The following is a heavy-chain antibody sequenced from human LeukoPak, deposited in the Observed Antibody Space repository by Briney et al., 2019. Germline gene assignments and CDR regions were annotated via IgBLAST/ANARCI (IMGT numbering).Heavy chain of an antibody. CDR3: ARAPNDDYMDV. D-gene: IGHD3-16*01. V-gene: IGHV3-30-3*01. CDR2: ISYDGSNK. Sequence: PGGSLRLSCAASGFTFSSYAMHWVRQAPGKGLEWVAVISYDGSNKYYADSVKGRLTISRDNSKNTLYLQMNSLRAEDTAVYYCARAPNDDYMDVWGKGTTVTVSS. J-gene: IGHJ6*03. CDR1: GFTFSSYA.